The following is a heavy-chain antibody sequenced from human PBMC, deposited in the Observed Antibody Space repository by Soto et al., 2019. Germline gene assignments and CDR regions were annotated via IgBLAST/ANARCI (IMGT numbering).Heavy chain of an antibody. CDR3: ARGGPPHYYDTVAAFDI. CDR2: TCYGSKWYN. Sequence: SQTLSLTCAISGDSVSRNSAAWNWIGQSPSRGLEWLGRTCYGSKWYNDYAVSVKSRITINPDTSKNHFSLQLNSVTPEDTAVYYCARGGPPHYYDTVAAFDIWGQGTMVTVSS. J-gene: IGHJ3*02. CDR1: GDSVSRNSAA. D-gene: IGHD3-22*01. V-gene: IGHV6-1*01.